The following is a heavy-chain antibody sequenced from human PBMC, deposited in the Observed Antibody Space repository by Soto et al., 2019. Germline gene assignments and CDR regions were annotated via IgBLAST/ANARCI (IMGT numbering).Heavy chain of an antibody. CDR2: IWYDGSNK. D-gene: IGHD6-25*01. CDR3: ARDYAAAYCFDY. V-gene: IGHV3-33*01. J-gene: IGHJ4*02. Sequence: GGSLRLSCAASGFTFSSYGMHWVRQAPGKGLEWVAVIWYDGSNKYYADSVKGRFTISRDNSKNTLYLQMNSLRAEDTAVYYCARDYAAAYCFDYWGQGTLVTVSS. CDR1: GFTFSSYG.